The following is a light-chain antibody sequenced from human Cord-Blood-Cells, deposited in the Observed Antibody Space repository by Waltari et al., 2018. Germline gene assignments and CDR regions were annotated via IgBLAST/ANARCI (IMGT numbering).Light chain of an antibody. CDR3: QQSYSTPPLT. CDR2: AAS. CDR1: QSIRSY. J-gene: IGKJ4*01. Sequence: DIQMTQSQSSLSASVGDRVTITCRASQSIRSYLNWYQQKPGKAPKLLIYAASSLQSGVPSRFSGSGSGTDFTLTISSLQPEDFATYYCQQSYSTPPLTFGGGTKVEIK. V-gene: IGKV1-39*01.